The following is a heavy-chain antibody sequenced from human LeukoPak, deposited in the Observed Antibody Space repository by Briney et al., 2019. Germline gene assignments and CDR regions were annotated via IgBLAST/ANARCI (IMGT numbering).Heavy chain of an antibody. Sequence: SETLSLTCTVSGGSISSSSYYWGWIRQPPGKGLEWIGSIYYSGSTYYNPSLKSRVTISVDTSKNQFSLKLSSVTAADTAVYYCARAYLIAAAGTATHFDYWGQGTLVTVSS. CDR2: IYYSGST. CDR1: GGSISSSSYY. D-gene: IGHD6-13*01. J-gene: IGHJ4*02. CDR3: ARAYLIAAAGTATHFDY. V-gene: IGHV4-39*07.